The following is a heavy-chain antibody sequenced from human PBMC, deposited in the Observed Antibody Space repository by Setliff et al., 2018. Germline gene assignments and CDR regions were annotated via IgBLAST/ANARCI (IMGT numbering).Heavy chain of an antibody. J-gene: IGHJ4*02. V-gene: IGHV3-7*03. Sequence: GGSLRLSCVVSGFTFSNYRMSWVRQAPGKGLEWVANINQDGSEKYYVDSVKGRLTISRDNAKNSLYLQMNSLRAEDTAVYFCAREPSFPLIAVVPWYFSYWCQGTRVPVSA. CDR3: AREPSFPLIAVVPWYFSY. CDR2: INQDGSEK. CDR1: GFTFSNYR. D-gene: IGHD2-21*01.